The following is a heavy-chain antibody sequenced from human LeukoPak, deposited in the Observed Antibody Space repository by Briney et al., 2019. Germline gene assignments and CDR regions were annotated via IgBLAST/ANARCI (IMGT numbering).Heavy chain of an antibody. D-gene: IGHD6-13*01. Sequence: SVKVSCKASGGTFSSYAISWVRQAPGQGLEWMGRIIPILGIANYAQKFQGRVTITADKSTSTAYMELSSLRSEDTAVYYCARDLEAAAGRDFDYWGQGTLVTVSS. V-gene: IGHV1-69*04. J-gene: IGHJ4*02. CDR3: ARDLEAAAGRDFDY. CDR1: GGTFSSYA. CDR2: IIPILGIA.